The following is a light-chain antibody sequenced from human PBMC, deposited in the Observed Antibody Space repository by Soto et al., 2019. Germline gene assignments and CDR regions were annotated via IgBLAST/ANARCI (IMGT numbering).Light chain of an antibody. CDR3: QQYNSLPRT. J-gene: IGKJ1*01. V-gene: IGKV1-5*01. CDR1: QSISSW. Sequence: DIQMTQSPSTLSASVGDRVTITCRASQSISSWLAWYQQKPGKAPKLLIYDASSLESGVPSRFSGSGSGTEFTPTISSLQPDDFATYYCQQYNSLPRTFGQGTKVEIK. CDR2: DAS.